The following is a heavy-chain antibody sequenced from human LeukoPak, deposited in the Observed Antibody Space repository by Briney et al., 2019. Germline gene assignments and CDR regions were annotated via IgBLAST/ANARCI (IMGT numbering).Heavy chain of an antibody. CDR3: TTFDM. CDR2: ISYDGRNK. J-gene: IGHJ3*02. V-gene: IGHV3-30*03. Sequence: GGSLRLSCAASGFTFTDYGIHWVRQAPGKGLEWVAVISYDGRNKNYADTVKGQFTISRDDSKNTLYLQMNSLRDYDTALYYCTTFDMWGQGTMVTVSS. CDR1: GFTFTDYG.